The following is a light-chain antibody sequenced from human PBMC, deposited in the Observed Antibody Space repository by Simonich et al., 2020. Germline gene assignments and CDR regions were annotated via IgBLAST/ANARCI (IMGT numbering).Light chain of an antibody. V-gene: IGKV1-39*01. CDR3: QQSYSTPLT. J-gene: IGKJ4*01. CDR2: AAS. CDR1: QSISSY. Sequence: DIQMTQSPSSLSASLGDKVTITCRPSQSISSYLNLYQQKPGKAPKLLIYAASSLQSGVPSRFSGSGSGTDFTLTISSLQPEDFATYYCQQSYSTPLTFGGGTKVEIK.